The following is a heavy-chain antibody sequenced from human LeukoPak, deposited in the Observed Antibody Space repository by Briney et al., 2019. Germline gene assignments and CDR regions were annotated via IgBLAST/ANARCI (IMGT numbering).Heavy chain of an antibody. D-gene: IGHD2-2*01. CDR3: ASPYCSSTSCHFDY. Sequence: SETLSLTCTVSGGSISSSSYYWGWIRQPPGKGLEWIGSIYYSGSTYYNPSLKSRVTISVDTSKNQFSLKLSSVTAADTAVYYCASPYCSSTSCHFDYWGQGTLVTVSS. CDR1: GGSISSSSYY. V-gene: IGHV4-39*01. CDR2: IYYSGST. J-gene: IGHJ4*02.